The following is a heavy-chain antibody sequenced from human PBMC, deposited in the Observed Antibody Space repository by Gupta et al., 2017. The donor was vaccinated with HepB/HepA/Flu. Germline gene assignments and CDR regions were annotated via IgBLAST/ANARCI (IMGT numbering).Heavy chain of an antibody. V-gene: IGHV1-18*01. D-gene: IGHD2-21*01. CDR1: GYRFTSYG. J-gene: IGHJ4*02. CDR3: SRGGRLGDYLE. CDR2: INGDRGNA. Sequence: QVYLVQSGAEVKKPGASVKVSCKTSGYRFTSYGISWVRQAPGQGLEWMGWINGDRGNAYYGQTVQGRVSMTRDASTSTAYMXLXRLTFGXTAMYYCSRGGRLGDYLEWGQGTLVTVSS.